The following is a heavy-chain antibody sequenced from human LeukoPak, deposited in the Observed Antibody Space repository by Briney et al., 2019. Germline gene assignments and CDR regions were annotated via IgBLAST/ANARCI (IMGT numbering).Heavy chain of an antibody. V-gene: IGHV3-74*01. J-gene: IGHJ6*03. CDR1: GFTFRNYW. CDR2: INDDGTFT. CDR3: AKTALEGYSSGWYFDYYYYYMDV. Sequence: GGSLRLSCAASGFTFRNYWMHWVRQVPGKGLVWVSRINDDGTFTTYADSVKGRFIISRDNAKNTLYLQMNSLRVEDTAVYYCAKTALEGYSSGWYFDYYYYYMDVWGKGTTVTISS. D-gene: IGHD6-19*01.